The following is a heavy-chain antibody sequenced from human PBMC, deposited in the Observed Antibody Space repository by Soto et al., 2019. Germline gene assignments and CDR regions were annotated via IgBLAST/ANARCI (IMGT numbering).Heavy chain of an antibody. CDR3: ARGIFGVVIIPYYYYYMDV. J-gene: IGHJ6*03. Sequence: LAASETLSLTCAVYGGSFSGYYWSWIRQPPGKGLEWIGEINHSGSTKYNPSLKSRVTISVDTSKNQFSLKLSSVTAADTAVYYCARGIFGVVIIPYYYYYMDVWGKGTTVTVSS. CDR1: GGSFSGYY. CDR2: INHSGST. D-gene: IGHD3-3*01. V-gene: IGHV4-34*01.